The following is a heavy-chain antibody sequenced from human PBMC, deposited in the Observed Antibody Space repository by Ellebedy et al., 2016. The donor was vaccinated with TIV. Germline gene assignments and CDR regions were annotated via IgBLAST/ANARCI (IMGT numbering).Heavy chain of an antibody. CDR3: ASETFNDVDLEMWGVFDL. CDR1: GFTVSSNY. Sequence: GGSLRLSCATSGFTVSSNYMSWVRQAPGRGLEWVSLISTGGDTFYADPVKGRFTISRDNSKNTLFLQINSLRADDTAVYYCASETFNDVDLEMWGVFDLWGQGTMVTVSS. CDR2: ISTGGDT. V-gene: IGHV3-66*01. J-gene: IGHJ3*01. D-gene: IGHD1-1*01.